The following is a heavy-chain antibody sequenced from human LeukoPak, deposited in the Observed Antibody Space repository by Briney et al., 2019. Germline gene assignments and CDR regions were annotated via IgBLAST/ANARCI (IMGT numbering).Heavy chain of an antibody. D-gene: IGHD3-16*02. CDR1: GFTFSSYY. CDR2: ISTSSSYI. V-gene: IGHV3-21*01. CDR3: ARAPYYDYVWGSYRSIRDAFDI. J-gene: IGHJ3*02. Sequence: PGGSLRLSCAASGFTFSSYYMNWVRQAPGKGLEWVSSISTSSSYIYYADSLKGRFTISRDNARKSVYLEMNSLRVEDTAVYYCARAPYYDYVWGSYRSIRDAFDIWGQGTMVTVSS.